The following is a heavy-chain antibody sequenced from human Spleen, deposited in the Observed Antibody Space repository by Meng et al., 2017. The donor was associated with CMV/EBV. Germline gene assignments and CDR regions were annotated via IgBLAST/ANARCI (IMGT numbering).Heavy chain of an antibody. Sequence: VSCKASGYTFTGHYMHWVRQAPGQGLEWMGRISLNSGGTRYAQKFQGRVAMTRDTSISTAYIELASLRSDDTAVYYCARATRSYLAYWGQGTLVTVSS. J-gene: IGHJ4*02. CDR1: GYTFTGHY. D-gene: IGHD4-11*01. CDR2: ISLNSGGT. V-gene: IGHV1-2*06. CDR3: ARATRSYLAY.